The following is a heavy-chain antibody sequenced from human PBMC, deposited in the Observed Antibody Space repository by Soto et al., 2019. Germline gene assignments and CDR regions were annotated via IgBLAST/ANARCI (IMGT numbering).Heavy chain of an antibody. V-gene: IGHV1-18*01. CDR1: GYTFTSYE. D-gene: IGHD2-15*01. CDR2: ISAYNGNT. J-gene: IGHJ5*02. Sequence: ASVKVSCKASGYTFTSYEINWVRQATGQGLEWMGWISAYNGNTNYAQKLQGRVTMTTDTSTSTAYMELRSLRSDDTAVYYCARVDIVVVVAATSYNWFDPWGQGTLVTVSS. CDR3: ARVDIVVVVAATSYNWFDP.